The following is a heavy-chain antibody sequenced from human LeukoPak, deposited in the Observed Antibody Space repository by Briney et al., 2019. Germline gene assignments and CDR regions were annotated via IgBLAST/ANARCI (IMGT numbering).Heavy chain of an antibody. CDR3: TRGYAGIDY. D-gene: IGHD5-12*01. CDR2: ITTDGSST. J-gene: IGHJ4*02. Sequence: PGGSLRLSCAASGFTFSSYWMHWVRQAPGKGLVWVSRITTDGSSTIYADSVKGRFTISRDNAKNTLYLQMNSLRAEDTAVYYCTRGYAGIDYWAQGTLVTVSS. CDR1: GFTFSSYW. V-gene: IGHV3-74*01.